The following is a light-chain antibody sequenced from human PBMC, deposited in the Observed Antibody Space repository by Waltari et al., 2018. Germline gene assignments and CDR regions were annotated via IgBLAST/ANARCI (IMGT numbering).Light chain of an antibody. V-gene: IGLV1-40*01. CDR2: FNI. CDR1: SPNIRAGYD. CDR3: QSYDSRLRGPVV. Sequence: QSVLTQPPSVSGSPGQRVTISCTGSSPNIRAGYDVHWYQQLPRTTPKLLIFFNISRPSGVPDRFSGSTSAASASLAITGLQAEEEADDHCQSYDSRLRGPVVFGGGTKLTVL. J-gene: IGLJ2*01.